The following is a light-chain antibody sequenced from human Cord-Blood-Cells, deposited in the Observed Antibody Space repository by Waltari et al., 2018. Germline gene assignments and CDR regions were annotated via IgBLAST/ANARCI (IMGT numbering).Light chain of an antibody. CDR3: QQYGSSPRT. Sequence: EIVLTQSPGTLSLSPGEKATISCRASQSVSRSYLAWYQQKPGQAPRLRIYGASSRATGIPDRFSGSGSGTDFTLTISRLEPEDFAVYYCQQYGSSPRTFGQGTKVEIK. V-gene: IGKV3-20*01. J-gene: IGKJ1*01. CDR1: QSVSRSY. CDR2: GAS.